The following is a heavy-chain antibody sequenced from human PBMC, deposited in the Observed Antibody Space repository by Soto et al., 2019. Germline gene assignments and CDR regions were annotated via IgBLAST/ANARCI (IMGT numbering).Heavy chain of an antibody. J-gene: IGHJ5*01. CDR1: GASINNFAYY. CDR2: VYYNENT. D-gene: IGHD3-10*01. Sequence: SETLSLTCSVSGASINNFAYYWGWIRQPPGKGLEWIGTVYYNENTYYNPSLRSRVAISVDTAKNQFSLNLRSVTAADTAVYFCARRERYYGSPGWFDPWGQGTLVTSPQ. CDR3: ARRERYYGSPGWFDP. V-gene: IGHV4-39*01.